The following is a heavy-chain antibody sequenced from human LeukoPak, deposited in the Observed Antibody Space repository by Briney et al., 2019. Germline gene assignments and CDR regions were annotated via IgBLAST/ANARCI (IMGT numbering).Heavy chain of an antibody. Sequence: GGSLRLSCAASGFSVVSYYMTWVRQAPGKGLEWVSVIYSGGSTYYADSVKCRFTISRENSKNTLYLQMNSLSGEDTAVYYCARDPFPGPAGYWGQGTLVTVSS. CDR2: IYSGGST. CDR3: ARDPFPGPAGY. D-gene: IGHD3-16*01. CDR1: GFSVVSYY. J-gene: IGHJ4*02. V-gene: IGHV3-66*01.